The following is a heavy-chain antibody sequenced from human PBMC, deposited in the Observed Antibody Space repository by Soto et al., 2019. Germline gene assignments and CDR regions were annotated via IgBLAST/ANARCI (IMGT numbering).Heavy chain of an antibody. Sequence: SETLSVTCTVSGGLISRGGTYWRWIRLHPGKCLEWIGYIYYSGSTYYNPSLKSRVTISVDTSKNQFSLKLSSVTAADTAVYYCARDSDPPRGGYYYYYGMDVWGQGTTVT. V-gene: IGHV4-31*03. CDR2: IYYSGST. CDR3: ARDSDPPRGGYYYYYGMDV. CDR1: GGLISRGGTY. J-gene: IGHJ6*02. D-gene: IGHD3-16*01.